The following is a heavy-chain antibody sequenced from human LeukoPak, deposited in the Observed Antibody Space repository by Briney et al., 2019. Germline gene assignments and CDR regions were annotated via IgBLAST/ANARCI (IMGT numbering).Heavy chain of an antibody. CDR2: FHSGGST. V-gene: IGHV4-39*01. D-gene: IGHD3-16*01. CDR3: ARQVTFGYAHAYYFDY. J-gene: IGHJ4*02. Sequence: KPSETLSLTCTVSGDSITNTYYYWGWIRQSPGKGLEWIGTFHSGGSTYFSPSLKNRLTISVDTSKNQFSLGLSSVTAADTAVYYCARQVTFGYAHAYYFDYWGQGTLVTVSS. CDR1: GDSITNTYYY.